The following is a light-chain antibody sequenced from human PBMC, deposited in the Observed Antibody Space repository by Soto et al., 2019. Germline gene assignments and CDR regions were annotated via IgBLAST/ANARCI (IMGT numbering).Light chain of an antibody. J-gene: IGKJ3*01. CDR3: QQYNRYPT. CDR2: DAS. CDR1: QSISSW. V-gene: IGKV1-5*01. Sequence: DIQMTQSPSTLSASVGDRVTITCRASQSISSWLAWYQQKPGKAPKLLIYDASSLESGVQSRFSGSGSGTEFTLTISSLQPDDFANYYCQQYNRYPTFGPGTKVDIK.